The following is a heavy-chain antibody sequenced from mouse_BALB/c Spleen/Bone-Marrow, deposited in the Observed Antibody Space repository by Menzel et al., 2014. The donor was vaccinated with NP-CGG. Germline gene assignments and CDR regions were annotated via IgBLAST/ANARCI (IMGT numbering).Heavy chain of an antibody. D-gene: IGHD2-12*01. J-gene: IGHJ4*01. Sequence: EVKLVESGGGLVQPGGSLRLSRATSGFTFTDYYMSWVRQPPGKALEWLGFIRNKANGYTTEYSASVKGRFTISRDNSQSILYLQMNTLRAEDSATYYCARNYDGAMDYWGQGTSVTVSS. V-gene: IGHV7-3*02. CDR2: IRNKANGYTT. CDR3: ARNYDGAMDY. CDR1: GFTFTDYY.